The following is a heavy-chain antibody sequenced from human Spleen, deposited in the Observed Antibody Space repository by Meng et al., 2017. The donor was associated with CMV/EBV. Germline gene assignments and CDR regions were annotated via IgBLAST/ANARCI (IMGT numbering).Heavy chain of an antibody. CDR2: IKQDGSEK. V-gene: IGHV3-7*01. Sequence: GESLKISCAVSGFTFSNVWMSWVRQAPGKGLEWVANIKQDGSEKYYVDSVKGRFTISRDNAKNSLYLQMNSLRAEDTAVYYCARGWGRFDYWGQGTLVTVSS. D-gene: IGHD2-21*02. CDR1: GFTFSNVW. CDR3: ARGWGRFDY. J-gene: IGHJ4*02.